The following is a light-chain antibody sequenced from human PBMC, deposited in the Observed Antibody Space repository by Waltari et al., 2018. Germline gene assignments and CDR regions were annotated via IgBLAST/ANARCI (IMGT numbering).Light chain of an antibody. CDR1: SSDVCGYNY. CDR2: EVS. CDR3: SSYTSSSTQV. J-gene: IGLJ2*01. V-gene: IGLV2-14*01. Sequence: SALTQPASVSGSPGQSITISCTVTSSDVCGYNYPSWYQQHPGKDHKLMIYEVSNRPSRVSNRFSGSKSGNTASLTISGLQAEDEADYYCSSYTSSSTQVFGGGTKLTVL.